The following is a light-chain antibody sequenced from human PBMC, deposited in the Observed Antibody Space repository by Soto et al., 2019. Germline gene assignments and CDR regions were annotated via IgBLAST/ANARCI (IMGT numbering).Light chain of an antibody. Sequence: QSVLTQPTSVSGSPGQSITISCTGTSSDVESYNLVSWYQQHPGKAPKVMIYDVSKRPSGVPDRFSGSKSGNTASLTLSGLQAEDEADYYCCSYAGSYTFYVCGTGTKLTVL. CDR2: DVS. J-gene: IGLJ1*01. V-gene: IGLV2-11*01. CDR1: SSDVESYNL. CDR3: CSYAGSYTFYV.